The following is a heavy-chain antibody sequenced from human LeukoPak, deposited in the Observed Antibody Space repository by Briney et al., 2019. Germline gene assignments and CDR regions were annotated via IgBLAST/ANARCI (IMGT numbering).Heavy chain of an antibody. V-gene: IGHV3-23*01. CDR1: GFTFSSYA. Sequence: PGGSLRLSCAAAGFTFSSYAVSWVRQAPGKGREWVSAISGSGGSTYYADSVKGRFTISRDNSKNTLYLQMNSLRAEDTAVYYCAPLGVTTWLDYWGQGTLVTVSS. CDR2: ISGSGGST. CDR3: APLGVTTWLDY. D-gene: IGHD4-17*01. J-gene: IGHJ4*02.